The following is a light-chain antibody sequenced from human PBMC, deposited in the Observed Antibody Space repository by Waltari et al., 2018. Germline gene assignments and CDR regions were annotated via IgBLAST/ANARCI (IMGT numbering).Light chain of an antibody. J-gene: IGLJ3*02. CDR1: ALPKKY. Sequence: SYELTQPPSVSVSPGQTARITCSGDALPKKYAYWYQQKAGQVPVLLIYEDMKRQSGIPERFSASSSGTMATLTISGVQVEDEADYYCYSTDSSGDIWLFGGGTKLTVL. V-gene: IGLV3-10*01. CDR3: YSTDSSGDIWL. CDR2: EDM.